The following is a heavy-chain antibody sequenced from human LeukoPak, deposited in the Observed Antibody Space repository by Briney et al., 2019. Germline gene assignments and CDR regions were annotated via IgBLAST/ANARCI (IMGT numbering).Heavy chain of an antibody. Sequence: ASVKVSCKASGYTFTGYYMHWVRQPPGQGLEWLGWINPNSGGTNYAQKFQGRVTMTRNTSISTAYMELSRLRSDDTAVYYCAFTYYYDSSGYSSWGQGTLVTVSS. CDR1: GYTFTGYY. D-gene: IGHD3-22*01. J-gene: IGHJ4*02. CDR3: AFTYYYDSSGYSS. CDR2: INPNSGGT. V-gene: IGHV1-2*02.